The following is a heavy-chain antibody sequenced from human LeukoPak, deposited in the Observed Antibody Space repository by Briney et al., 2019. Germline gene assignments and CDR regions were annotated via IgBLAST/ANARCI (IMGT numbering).Heavy chain of an antibody. CDR2: ISSSGTTI. V-gene: IGHV3-11*01. CDR1: GFIFSDHY. J-gene: IGHJ6*03. Sequence: GGSLRLSCTASGFIFSDHYMTWIRQAPGKGLEWVSYISSSGTTIYYADSVKGRFTISRDNAKNSLYLQMNSLRAEDTAVYYCARRPVSDYFYYLDVWGKGTTVTVSS. CDR3: ARRPVSDYFYYLDV.